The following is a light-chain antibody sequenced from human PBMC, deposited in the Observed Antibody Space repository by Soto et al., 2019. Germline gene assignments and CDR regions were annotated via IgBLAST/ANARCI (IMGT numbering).Light chain of an antibody. J-gene: IGKJ4*01. CDR1: QSSSGY. CDR2: DAS. CDR3: KKRRS. Sequence: NFLTHSPATLSLSPLESATLSCRASQSSSGYLAWYQQKPGQPPRLLIYDASTRAPGIPARFSGSGSGTDYTLTITSLETEDFAVYYCKKRRSLGGGTXV. V-gene: IGKV3-11*01.